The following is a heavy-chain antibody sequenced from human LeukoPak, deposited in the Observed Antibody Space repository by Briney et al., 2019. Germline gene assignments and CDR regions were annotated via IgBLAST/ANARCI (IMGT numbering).Heavy chain of an antibody. J-gene: IGHJ4*02. CDR3: ARKGSSSCFDY. CDR2: INPTGGST. CDR1: GYTFISYQ. V-gene: IGHV1-46*01. D-gene: IGHD6-6*01. Sequence: ASVKVSCKASGYTFISYQMHWVRRAPGQGLEWMGIINPTGGSTSHAQKFQGRVTMTRDTSTSTVYMELSSLRSEDTAVYYCARKGSSSCFDYWGQGTLVTVSS.